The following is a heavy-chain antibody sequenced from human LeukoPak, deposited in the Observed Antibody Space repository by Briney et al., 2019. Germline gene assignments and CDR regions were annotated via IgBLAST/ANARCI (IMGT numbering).Heavy chain of an antibody. J-gene: IGHJ4*02. CDR1: GYTFTSYD. Sequence: GASVKVSCKASGYTFTSYDINWVRQATGQGPEWMGWMTPNSGNTGYAQKFQGRVTITRNTSINTAYMELSSLRSEDTAVYYCARGGWLHYFDYWGQGTLVTVSS. CDR2: MTPNSGNT. CDR3: ARGGWLHYFDY. V-gene: IGHV1-8*03. D-gene: IGHD5-12*01.